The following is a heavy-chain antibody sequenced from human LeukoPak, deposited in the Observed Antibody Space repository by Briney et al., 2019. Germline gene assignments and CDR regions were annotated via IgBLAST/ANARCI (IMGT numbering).Heavy chain of an antibody. D-gene: IGHD6-19*01. J-gene: IGHJ4*02. CDR3: ARDAGSGYFDY. Sequence: EGSLRLSCAASGFTFGTYAMNWVRQAPGKGLEWVSYISSSSSTIYFADSVKGRFTISRDNAKNSLYLQMNGLRDEDTAVYYCARDAGSGYFDYWGQGTLVTVSS. V-gene: IGHV3-48*02. CDR1: GFTFGTYA. CDR2: ISSSSSTI.